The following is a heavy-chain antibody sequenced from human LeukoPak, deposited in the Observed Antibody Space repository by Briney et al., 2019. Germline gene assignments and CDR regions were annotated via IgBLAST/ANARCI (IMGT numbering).Heavy chain of an antibody. Sequence: PGGSLRLSCAASGFTFRSFEMNWVRQAPGKGLEWVSYISSSGSSKYYADSVRGRFTISRDNTKNSLSLQMNSLRAEDTAVYYCARLFYNGFDIWGQGTMVTVSS. V-gene: IGHV3-48*03. CDR1: GFTFRSFE. J-gene: IGHJ3*02. CDR3: ARLFYNGFDI. CDR2: ISSSGSSK. D-gene: IGHD1/OR15-1a*01.